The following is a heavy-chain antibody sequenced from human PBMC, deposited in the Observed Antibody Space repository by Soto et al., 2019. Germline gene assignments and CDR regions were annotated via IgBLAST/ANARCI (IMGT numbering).Heavy chain of an antibody. V-gene: IGHV3-23*01. J-gene: IGHJ4*02. CDR2: ISGSGGST. CDR1: GFTFSSYA. Sequence: PGGSLRLSCAASGFTFSSYAMSWVRQAPGKRLEWVSAISGSGGSTYYADSVKGRFTISRDNSKNTLYLQMNSLRAEDTAVYYCANILYSGYAESPNGWGQGTLVTV. D-gene: IGHD5-12*01. CDR3: ANILYSGYAESPNG.